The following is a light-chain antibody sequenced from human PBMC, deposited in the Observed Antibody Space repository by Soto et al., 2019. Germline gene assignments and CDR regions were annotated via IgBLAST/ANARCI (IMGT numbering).Light chain of an antibody. Sequence: EIVLTQSPGTLSLSPWERATLSCRASQSVSSNYLAWYQQKPGQAPRLLIYGAPSRAPGIPARFSGSGSGTDFTLTISSLESDDFAIYYCQQRYSWLRAFGPGTKVDIK. CDR3: QQRYSWLRA. CDR1: QSVSSNY. CDR2: GAP. J-gene: IGKJ1*01. V-gene: IGKV3D-20*02.